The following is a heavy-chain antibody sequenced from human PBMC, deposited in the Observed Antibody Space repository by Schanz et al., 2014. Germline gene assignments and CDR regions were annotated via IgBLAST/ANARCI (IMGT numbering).Heavy chain of an antibody. Sequence: EVQLVESGGGLVKPGGSLRLSCAVSGFTVSSNYMSWVRQAPGKGLEWVAVIYSGGSTFYTDSVKGRFTISRDNSKNTLYLRMISLRAEDTAMFYCAREIPAGGHFDYWGQGTLVSVSS. CDR2: IYSGGST. J-gene: IGHJ4*02. CDR3: AREIPAGGHFDY. CDR1: GFTVSSNY. D-gene: IGHD2-15*01. V-gene: IGHV3-66*02.